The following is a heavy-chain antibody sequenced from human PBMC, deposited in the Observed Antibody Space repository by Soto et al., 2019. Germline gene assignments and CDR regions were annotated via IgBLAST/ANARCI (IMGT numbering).Heavy chain of an antibody. CDR2: IISTGIST. CDR1: GFSFSTFA. D-gene: IGHD4-17*01. Sequence: VVSLRLSCAASGFSFSTFAMTWVRQAPWKGLEWVSTIISTGISTYYADSVKGRFTISRANSKNTLYLQMNSLRAEDSAVYYCAKGNYGDYGGFDPWGQGTLVTVSS. J-gene: IGHJ5*02. CDR3: AKGNYGDYGGFDP. V-gene: IGHV3-23*01.